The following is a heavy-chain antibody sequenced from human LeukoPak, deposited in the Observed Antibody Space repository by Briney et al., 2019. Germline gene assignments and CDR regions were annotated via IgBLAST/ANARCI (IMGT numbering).Heavy chain of an antibody. CDR1: GXSISSCVYS. Sequence: PSETLSLTCAVSGXSISSCVYSWSWIRHPPGKGLEWIGYIYHSGSTYYNPSLKSRVTISVDRSKNQFYLKLSSVTAADTAVYYCASGDSRGWAPPFDYWGQGTLVTVSS. J-gene: IGHJ4*02. CDR3: ASGDSRGWAPPFDY. V-gene: IGHV4-30-2*01. CDR2: IYHSGST. D-gene: IGHD6-19*01.